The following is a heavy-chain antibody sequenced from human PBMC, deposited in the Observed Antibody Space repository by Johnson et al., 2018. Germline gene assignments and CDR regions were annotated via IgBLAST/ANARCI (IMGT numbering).Heavy chain of an antibody. Sequence: QVQLVESGGGVVQPGRSLRLSCAASGFTFSSYAMHWVRQAPGKGLEWVAVISYHGTTKYYADSVKGRFTISRDNSKNTLYLQMNSLRAEDTAVYYCARTSSVYKDPFDLWAQGTMVTFSS. CDR3: ARTSSVYKDPFDL. CDR1: GFTFSSYA. CDR2: ISYHGTTK. D-gene: IGHD3-22*01. J-gene: IGHJ3*01. V-gene: IGHV3-30-3*01.